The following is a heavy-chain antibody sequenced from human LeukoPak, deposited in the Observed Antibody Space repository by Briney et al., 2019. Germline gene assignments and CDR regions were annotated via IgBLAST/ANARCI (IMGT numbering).Heavy chain of an antibody. CDR3: ARRGAGGGNNFDF. D-gene: IGHD4-23*01. CDR1: GGSISSYY. Sequence: PSETLSLTCSVSGGSISSYYWNWIRRPPGKGLEWIGHFYYGGTINYNPSLKSRVTLSVDTSKNHFSLKLSSVTAADTAVYYCARRGAGGGNNFDFWGQGTLVTVSS. J-gene: IGHJ4*02. V-gene: IGHV4-59*08. CDR2: FYYGGTI.